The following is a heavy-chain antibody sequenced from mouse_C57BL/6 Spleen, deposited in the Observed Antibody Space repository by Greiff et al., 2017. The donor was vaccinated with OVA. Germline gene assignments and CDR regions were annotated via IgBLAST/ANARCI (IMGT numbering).Heavy chain of an antibody. V-gene: IGHV1-4*01. J-gene: IGHJ2*01. Sequence: QVQLKESGAELARPGASVKMSCKASGYTFTSYTMHWVKQRPGQGLEWIGYINPSSGYTKYNQKFKDKATLTADKSSSTAYMQLSSLTSEDSAVYYCARSGGSSFDYWGQGTTLTVSS. CDR3: ARSGGSSFDY. D-gene: IGHD1-1*01. CDR2: INPSSGYT. CDR1: GYTFTSYT.